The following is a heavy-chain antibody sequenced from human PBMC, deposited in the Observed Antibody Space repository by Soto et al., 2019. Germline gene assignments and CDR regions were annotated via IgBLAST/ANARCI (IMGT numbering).Heavy chain of an antibody. J-gene: IGHJ5*02. V-gene: IGHV3-21*01. CDR1: GFTFSSYS. CDR3: ARDLGGSCYISPWFDP. CDR2: ISSSSSYI. Sequence: GGSLRLSCAASGFTFSSYSMNWVRQAPGKGLEWVSSISSSSSYIYYADSVKGRFTISRDNSKNSLYLQMNSLRAEDKAVFYCARDLGGSCYISPWFDPWGQGTLVTVSS. D-gene: IGHD2-15*01.